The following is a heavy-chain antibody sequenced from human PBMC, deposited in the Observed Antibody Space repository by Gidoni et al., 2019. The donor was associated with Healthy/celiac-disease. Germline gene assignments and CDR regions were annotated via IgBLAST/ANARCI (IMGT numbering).Heavy chain of an antibody. V-gene: IGHV3-11*05. CDR2: ISSSSSYT. J-gene: IGHJ4*02. Sequence: QVQLVESGGGLVAPGGSLRLSCAASGFPSSDYYMNWIRQAPGKGLEWVSYISSSSSYTNHADSVKGRFTISRDNAKNSLYLQMSSLRAEDTAVYYCARGLRVRGKTEFDYWGQGTLVTVSS. CDR3: ARGLRVRGKTEFDY. D-gene: IGHD3-10*01. CDR1: GFPSSDYY.